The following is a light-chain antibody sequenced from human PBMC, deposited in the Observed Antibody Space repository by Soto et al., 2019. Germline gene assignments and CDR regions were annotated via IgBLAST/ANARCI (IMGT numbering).Light chain of an antibody. J-gene: IGKJ4*01. Sequence: EIVLTQSPGTLSLSPGERATLSCRASQSVSSSYLAWYQQKPGQAPRLLIYGASSRATGIPDRFSGSGSGTDFTLTISSLEPEDFAVYYCHQYDRSPLTFGGGTKVELK. CDR1: QSVSSSY. CDR3: HQYDRSPLT. CDR2: GAS. V-gene: IGKV3-20*01.